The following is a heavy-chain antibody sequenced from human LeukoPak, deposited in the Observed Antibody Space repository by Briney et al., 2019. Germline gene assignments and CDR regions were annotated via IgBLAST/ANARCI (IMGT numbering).Heavy chain of an antibody. V-gene: IGHV5-51*01. CDR3: ARLGGSSGYKGFDI. D-gene: IGHD3-22*01. CDR2: IYTCDSGT. Sequence: GESLKISCKGSGYSFTSYWIGGVRPMAGKGLEWMGIIYTCDSGTRYSPSFQGQVTILAVNTINTAYLQWRSLKASDTAMYYCARLGGSSGYKGFDIWGQGTMVTVSS. CDR1: GYSFTSYW. J-gene: IGHJ3*02.